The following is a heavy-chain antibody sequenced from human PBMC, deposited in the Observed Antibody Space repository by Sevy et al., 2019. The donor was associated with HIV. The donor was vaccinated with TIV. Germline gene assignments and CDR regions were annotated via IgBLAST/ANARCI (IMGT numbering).Heavy chain of an antibody. D-gene: IGHD3-22*01. Sequence: GPLRLSCAVSGFSFDSYGMTWVRQAPGKGLEWVSGISGSGTRTYYADSVKGRFIISRDNSKNTLYLQMNSLRSEDTAIYYCAKGGGGHYDPDEIGYYFYYYNMDVWGKGTTVTVSS. CDR2: ISGSGTRT. CDR3: AKGGGGHYDPDEIGYYFYYYNMDV. J-gene: IGHJ6*03. CDR1: GFSFDSYG. V-gene: IGHV3-23*01.